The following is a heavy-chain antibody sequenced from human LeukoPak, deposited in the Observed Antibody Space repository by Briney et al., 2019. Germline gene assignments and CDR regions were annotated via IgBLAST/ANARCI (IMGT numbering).Heavy chain of an antibody. Sequence: SVKVSCKASGGTFSSYAISWVRQTPGQGLEWMGGIIPIFGTANYAQKFQGRVTITTDESTSTAYMELSSLRSEDTAVYYCARGIVWSGFSWFDPWGQGTLVTVSS. V-gene: IGHV1-69*05. CDR2: IIPIFGTA. CDR1: GGTFSSYA. D-gene: IGHD3-3*01. J-gene: IGHJ5*02. CDR3: ARGIVWSGFSWFDP.